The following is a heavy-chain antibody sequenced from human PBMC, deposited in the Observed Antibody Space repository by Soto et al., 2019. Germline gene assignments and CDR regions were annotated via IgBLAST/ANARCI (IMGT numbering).Heavy chain of an antibody. V-gene: IGHV3-23*01. CDR3: ARPSSGWQNWFDP. CDR1: GFTFSTYA. D-gene: IGHD6-19*01. CDR2: ISGSGGST. J-gene: IGHJ5*02. Sequence: PWGSLRLSCAASGFTFSTYAMSWVRQAPGKGLEWVSGISGSGGSTYYADSVKGRFTISRDNAKNSLYLQMNSLRDEDTAVYYCARPSSGWQNWFDPWGQGTLVTVSS.